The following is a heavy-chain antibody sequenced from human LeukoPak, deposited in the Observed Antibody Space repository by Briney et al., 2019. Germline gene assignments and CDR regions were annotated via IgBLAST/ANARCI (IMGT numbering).Heavy chain of an antibody. CDR3: ARVRYCSSTSCP. J-gene: IGHJ5*02. Sequence: SGTLSLTCAVYGGSFSGYYWSWIRQPPGKGLEWIGEINHSGSTNYNPSLKSRVTISVDTSKNQFSLKLSSVTAADTAVYYCARVRYCSSTSCPWGQGTLVTVSS. CDR2: INHSGST. D-gene: IGHD2-2*01. CDR1: GGSFSGYY. V-gene: IGHV4-34*01.